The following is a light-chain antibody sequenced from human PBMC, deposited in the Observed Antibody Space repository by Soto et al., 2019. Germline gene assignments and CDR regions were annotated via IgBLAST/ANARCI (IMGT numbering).Light chain of an antibody. J-gene: IGKJ1*01. V-gene: IGKV1-5*03. CDR3: QQNYNTPQT. Sequence: DIQRTQSPSTLSASVGDRVTITCRASQTIGRWLAWFQKKPGKDPKLLIYEASNLESGVPSRFSGSGSGTEYNLTISSLQTEDFATYDCQQNYNTPQTFGQGTKVDIK. CDR2: EAS. CDR1: QTIGRW.